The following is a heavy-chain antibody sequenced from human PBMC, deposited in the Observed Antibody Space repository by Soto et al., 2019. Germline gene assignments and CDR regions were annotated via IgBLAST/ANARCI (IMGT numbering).Heavy chain of an antibody. V-gene: IGHV3-23*01. J-gene: IGHJ3*02. CDR3: AKTGYFDSGTRAFDI. D-gene: IGHD3-10*01. CDR1: GFTLTDYA. Sequence: GGSLRLSCAASGFTLTDYAMSWVRQAPGKGLEWVSGITSSGSATYYADSVRGRSTISRDTSKNTLYLQMDSLRAEDTAVYHCAKTGYFDSGTRAFDIWGQGTMVTVSS. CDR2: ITSSGSAT.